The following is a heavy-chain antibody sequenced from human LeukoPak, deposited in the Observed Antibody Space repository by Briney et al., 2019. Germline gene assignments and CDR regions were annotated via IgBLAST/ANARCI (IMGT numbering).Heavy chain of an antibody. J-gene: IGHJ4*02. CDR1: GYTCTNYY. Sequence: GASVKVSCKSSGYTCTNYYMHWVRQAPGQGLEWMGRIYPSGGSTSYAQKFQGRVTMTRDTSTSTVYMELSSLRSEDTAVYYCARGESSAYYYFDYWGQGTLVTVSS. V-gene: IGHV1-46*01. D-gene: IGHD3-22*01. CDR2: IYPSGGST. CDR3: ARGESSAYYYFDY.